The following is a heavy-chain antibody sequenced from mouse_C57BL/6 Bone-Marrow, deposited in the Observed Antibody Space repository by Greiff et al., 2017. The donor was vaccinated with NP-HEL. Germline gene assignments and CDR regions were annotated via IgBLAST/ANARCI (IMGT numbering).Heavy chain of an antibody. V-gene: IGHV5-2*01. D-gene: IGHD1-1*01. Sequence: DVMLVESGGGLVQPGESLKLSCESNEYEFPSHDMSWVRKTPAKRLELVAAINSDGGSTYYPDTMERRFIISRDNTKKTLYLQMSSLRSEDTALYYCARHITTVVDPYFDVWGTGTTVTVSS. CDR3: ARHITTVVDPYFDV. CDR1: EYEFPSHD. CDR2: INSDGGST. J-gene: IGHJ1*03.